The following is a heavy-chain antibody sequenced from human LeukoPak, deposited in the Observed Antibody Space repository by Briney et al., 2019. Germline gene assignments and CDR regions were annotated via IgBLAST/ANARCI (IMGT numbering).Heavy chain of an antibody. CDR1: GFTFSSYA. Sequence: GGSLRLSCAASGFTFSSYAMHWVRQAPGKGLEYVSAISSNGGSTYYATSVKGRFTISRDHSKNTLYLQMGSLRAEDMAVYYCARGGVDILTGYFGLHYYYYMDVWGKGTTVTISS. CDR2: ISSNGGST. V-gene: IGHV3-64*01. CDR3: ARGGVDILTGYFGLHYYYYMDV. J-gene: IGHJ6*03. D-gene: IGHD3-9*01.